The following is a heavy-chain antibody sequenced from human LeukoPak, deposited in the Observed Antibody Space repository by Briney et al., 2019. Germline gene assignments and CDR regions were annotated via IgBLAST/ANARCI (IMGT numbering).Heavy chain of an antibody. CDR2: VANDGRDK. CDR3: ARDRYAPAKYDFDY. Sequence: PGGSLRLSCAASGFTFNAYAMHWVRQAPGKGLEWVAVVANDGRDKQYADSMKGRFSIYRDNSENMLYLQMNTLIAEDTAVYYCARDRYAPAKYDFDYWGQGTLVTVSS. J-gene: IGHJ4*02. V-gene: IGHV3-30*01. CDR1: GFTFNAYA. D-gene: IGHD2-15*01.